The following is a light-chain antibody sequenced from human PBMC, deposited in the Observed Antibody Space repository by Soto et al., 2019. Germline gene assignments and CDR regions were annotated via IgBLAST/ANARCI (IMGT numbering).Light chain of an antibody. J-gene: IGKJ4*01. CDR3: QQYNSYSPS. CDR1: QSISSW. CDR2: DAS. V-gene: IGKV1-5*01. Sequence: DIQMTQSPSTLSASVGDRVTITCRASQSISSWLAWYQQKPGKAPKLLIYDASSLESGVPSRFSGSGSGTEFTLAISILQPDDVATYYCQQYNSYSPSFGGGTKVEIK.